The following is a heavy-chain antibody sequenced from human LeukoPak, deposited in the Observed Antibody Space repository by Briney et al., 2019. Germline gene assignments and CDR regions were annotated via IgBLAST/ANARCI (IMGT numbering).Heavy chain of an antibody. CDR3: ARGGSVLAYFFDY. Sequence: GGSLRLSCAASGLIFSNYAMTWARLTPGKGLEWVSAISGSGGTTYYADSVKGRFTISRDSSTNTLYLQLSSLRAEDTAIYYCARGGSVLAYFFDYWGQGTLVTVSS. V-gene: IGHV3-23*01. J-gene: IGHJ4*02. D-gene: IGHD3-10*01. CDR1: GLIFSNYA. CDR2: ISGSGGTT.